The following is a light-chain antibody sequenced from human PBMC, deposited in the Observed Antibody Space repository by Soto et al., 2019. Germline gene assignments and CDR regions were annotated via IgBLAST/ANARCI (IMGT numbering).Light chain of an antibody. Sequence: IHMTQSPSSLSASVGDRVTITCRASQSISSYLNWYQQKPGKAPFLLISDASNLERGVPSRFSGSGSGTEFTLTISSMQPDDFATYYCQQYTGYSRTFGQGTKVDIK. CDR1: QSISSY. CDR3: QQYTGYSRT. V-gene: IGKV1-5*01. CDR2: DAS. J-gene: IGKJ1*01.